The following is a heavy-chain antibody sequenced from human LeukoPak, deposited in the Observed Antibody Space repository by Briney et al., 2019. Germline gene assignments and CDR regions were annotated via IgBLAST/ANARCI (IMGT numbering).Heavy chain of an antibody. J-gene: IGHJ4*02. CDR2: IYYSGNT. Sequence: SETLSLTCTVSGVSISSSNSYWGWIRQPPGKGLEWIGSIYYSGNTYYNASLKSQVFISIDTSKNRFSLKLSSVTAADTAVYYCARDTKLLGFYYWGQGTLVTVSS. CDR3: ARDTKLLGFYY. V-gene: IGHV4-39*07. CDR1: GVSISSSNSY. D-gene: IGHD1-26*01.